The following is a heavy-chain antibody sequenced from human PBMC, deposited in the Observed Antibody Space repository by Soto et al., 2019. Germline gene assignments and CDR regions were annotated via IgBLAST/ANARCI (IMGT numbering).Heavy chain of an antibody. CDR1: GYTFTSYA. D-gene: IGHD6-19*01. J-gene: IGHJ4*02. CDR2: INAGNGNT. V-gene: IGHV1-3*01. Sequence: GSSVNVSCKASGYTFTSYAMHWVRQAPGQRLEWMGWINAGNGNTKYSQKFQGRVTITRDTSASTAYMELSSLRSEDTAVYYCARPAVAGLYYFDYWGQGTLVTVSS. CDR3: ARPAVAGLYYFDY.